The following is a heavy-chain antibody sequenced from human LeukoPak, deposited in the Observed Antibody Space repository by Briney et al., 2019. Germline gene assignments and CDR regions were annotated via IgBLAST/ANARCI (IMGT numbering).Heavy chain of an antibody. J-gene: IGHJ6*03. V-gene: IGHV4-59*01. Sequence: SETLSLTCTVSGGSISSYYWSWIRQPPGKGLEWIGYIYYSGSTNYNPSLKSRVTISVDTSKNQFSLKLSSVTAADTAVYYCARGPPHSSGWYVANYYYYMDVWGKGTTVTISS. CDR2: IYYSGST. CDR3: ARGPPHSSGWYVANYYYYMDV. CDR1: GGSISSYY. D-gene: IGHD6-19*01.